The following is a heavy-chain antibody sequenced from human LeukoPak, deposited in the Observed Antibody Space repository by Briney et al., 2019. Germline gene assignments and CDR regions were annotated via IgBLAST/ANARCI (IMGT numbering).Heavy chain of an antibody. V-gene: IGHV3-21*01. D-gene: IGHD4-11*01. CDR1: GFTFSSYA. CDR2: ISSSSSYI. J-gene: IGHJ4*02. CDR3: VPTVRIDY. Sequence: PGGSLRLSCAASGFTFSSYAITWVRQAPGKGLEWVSSISSSSSYIYYADSVKGRFTISRDNAKNSLYLQMNSLRAEDTAVYYCVPTVRIDYWGQGTLVTVSS.